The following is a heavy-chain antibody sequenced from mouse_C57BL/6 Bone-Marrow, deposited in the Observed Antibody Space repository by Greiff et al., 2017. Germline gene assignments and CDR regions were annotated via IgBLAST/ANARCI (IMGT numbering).Heavy chain of an antibody. V-gene: IGHV1-82*01. CDR3: ARWAFAY. Sequence: LQESGPELVKPGASVKISCKASGYAFSSSWMNWVKQRPGKGLEWIGRIYPGDGDTNYNGKFKGKATLTADKSSSTAYMQLSSLTSEDSAVYFCARWAFAYWGQGTLVTVSA. CDR2: IYPGDGDT. J-gene: IGHJ3*01. CDR1: GYAFSSSW.